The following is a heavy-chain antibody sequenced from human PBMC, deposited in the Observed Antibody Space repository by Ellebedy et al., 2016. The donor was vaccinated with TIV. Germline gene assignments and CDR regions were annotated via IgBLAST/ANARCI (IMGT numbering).Heavy chain of an antibody. J-gene: IGHJ5*02. V-gene: IGHV1-69*06. CDR2: IIPIFGTA. Sequence: SVKVSCXASGGTFSSYAISWVRQAPGQGLEWMGGIIPIFGTANYAQKFQGRVTITADKSTSTAYMELRSLRSDDTAVYYCARDLGNWFDPWGQGTLVTVSS. CDR3: ARDLGNWFDP. D-gene: IGHD7-27*01. CDR1: GGTFSSYA.